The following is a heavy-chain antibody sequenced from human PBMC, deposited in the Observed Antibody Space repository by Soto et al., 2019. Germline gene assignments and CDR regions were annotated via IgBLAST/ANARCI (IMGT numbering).Heavy chain of an antibody. CDR2: INAGNGNT. D-gene: IGHD2-15*01. CDR3: ARDQGRTIRSGGSCYYYYYYMDV. V-gene: IGHV1-3*01. Sequence: ASVKVSCKDSGYTKTSYAMHWVRQDNEQRLEWMGWINAGNGNTKYSQKFQGRVTITRDTSASTAYMELSSLRSEDTAVYYCARDQGRTIRSGGSCYYYYYYMDVWGKGTTVTVSS. CDR1: GYTKTSYA. J-gene: IGHJ6*03.